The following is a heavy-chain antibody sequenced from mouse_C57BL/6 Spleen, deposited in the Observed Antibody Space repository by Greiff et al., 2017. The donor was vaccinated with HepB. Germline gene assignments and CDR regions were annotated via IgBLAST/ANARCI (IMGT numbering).Heavy chain of an antibody. V-gene: IGHV5-17*01. CDR3: ARGLPDYYGSSYGFDY. CDR2: ISSGSSTI. CDR1: GFTFSDYG. Sequence: EVQGVESGGGLVKPGGSLKLSCAASGFTFSDYGMHWVRQAPEKGLEWVAYISSGSSTIYYADTVKGRFTISRDNAKNTLFLQMTSLRSEDTAMYYCARGLPDYYGSSYGFDYWGQGTTLTVSS. J-gene: IGHJ2*01. D-gene: IGHD1-1*01.